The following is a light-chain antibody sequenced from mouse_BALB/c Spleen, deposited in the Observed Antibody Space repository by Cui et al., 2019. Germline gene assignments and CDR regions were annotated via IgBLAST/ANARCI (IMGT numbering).Light chain of an antibody. CDR1: SSVSSSY. CDR2: RTS. V-gene: IGKV4-58*01. CDR3: QQWSGYPFT. J-gene: IGKJ5*01. Sequence: ENVLTQSPAIMAASLGQKVTMTCSASSSVSSSYLHWYQQKSGASPKPLIHRTSNLASGVPARFSCSGSGTSYSLTISSVEAEDDATYYCQQWSGYPFTFGAGTKLELK.